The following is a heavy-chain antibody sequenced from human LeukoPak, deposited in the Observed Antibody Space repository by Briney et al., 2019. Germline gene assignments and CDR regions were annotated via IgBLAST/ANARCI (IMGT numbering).Heavy chain of an antibody. CDR3: ARVPTEYYDSSGYPDY. CDR1: GGSISSSSYY. V-gene: IGHV4-39*07. D-gene: IGHD3-22*01. CDR2: IYYSGST. Sequence: SETLSLTCTVSGGSISSSSYYWGWIRQPPGKGLEWIGSIYYSGSTNYNPSLKSRVTISVDTSKIQFSLKLSSVTAADTAVYYCARVPTEYYDSSGYPDYWGQGTLVTVSS. J-gene: IGHJ4*02.